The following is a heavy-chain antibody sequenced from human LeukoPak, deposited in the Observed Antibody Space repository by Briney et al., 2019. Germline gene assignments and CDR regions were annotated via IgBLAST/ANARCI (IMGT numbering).Heavy chain of an antibody. D-gene: IGHD6-19*01. CDR1: GFTFSTYA. CDR2: ISGGGSST. CDR3: AKGGVTSGWQD. V-gene: IGHV3-23*01. J-gene: IGHJ4*02. Sequence: GGSLRLSCAASGFTFSTYAMSWVRQALGKGLEWVSAISGGGSSTYYADSVKGRFTISRDNSKNTLYLQLNSLRAEDTAVYYCAKGGVTSGWQDWGQGTLVTVSS.